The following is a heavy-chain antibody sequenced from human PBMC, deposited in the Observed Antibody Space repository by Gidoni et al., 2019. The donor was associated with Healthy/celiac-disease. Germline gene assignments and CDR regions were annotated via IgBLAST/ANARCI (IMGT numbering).Heavy chain of an antibody. D-gene: IGHD4-4*01. J-gene: IGHJ5*02. CDR3: ARRSTVTTWGSGWFDP. CDR2: IYPGDSDT. CDR1: GYSFTSYW. Sequence: EVQLVQSGAEVKKPGESLKISCKGSGYSFTSYWIGWVRQMPGKGLEWMGIIYPGDSDTRYSPSFQGQVTISADKSISTAYLQWSSLKASDTAMYYCARRSTVTTWGSGWFDPWGQGTLVTVSS. V-gene: IGHV5-51*03.